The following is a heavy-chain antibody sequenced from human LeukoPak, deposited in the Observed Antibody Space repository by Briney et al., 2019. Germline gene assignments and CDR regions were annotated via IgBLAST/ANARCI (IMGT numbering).Heavy chain of an antibody. V-gene: IGHV3-74*01. CDR1: GFTFSGYW. CDR2: IDSDGSST. CDR3: ARASYISSWYFDY. D-gene: IGHD6-13*01. Sequence: GGSLRLSCAASGFTFSGYWMHWVRPAPGKGLVWVSRIDSDGSSTTYADSVKGRFTISRDNAKNTLYLQMNSLRAEDTAVYYCARASYISSWYFDYWGQGTLVTVSS. J-gene: IGHJ4*02.